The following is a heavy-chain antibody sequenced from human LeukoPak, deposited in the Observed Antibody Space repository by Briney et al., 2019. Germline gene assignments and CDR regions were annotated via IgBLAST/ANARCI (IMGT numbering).Heavy chain of an antibody. J-gene: IGHJ4*02. Sequence: GGSLRLSCAASGFTFSSYAMSWVRQAPGKGLEWVSTISNSDGSTYYADSVKGRFTISRDNSKHTLYLQMNSLRAEDTAVYYCSKWKAIVLVPAARSPIDYWGQGTLVTVSS. CDR1: GFTFSSYA. D-gene: IGHD2-2*01. CDR3: SKWKAIVLVPAARSPIDY. V-gene: IGHV3-23*01. CDR2: ISNSDGST.